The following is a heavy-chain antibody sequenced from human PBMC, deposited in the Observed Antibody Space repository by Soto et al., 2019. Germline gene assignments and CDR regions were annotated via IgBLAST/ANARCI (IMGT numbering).Heavy chain of an antibody. D-gene: IGHD1-26*01. Sequence: QVQLVQSGAEVREPGASVKVSCKASGYSFTSLDINWVRQTAGQGLEWLGWMQPSTGRTGYAHKFQGRVTMTRDTSINTAYMELTTITSDDTAFYYCARGVSAGVDYWGQGTLVTVSS. CDR2: MQPSTGRT. V-gene: IGHV1-8*01. J-gene: IGHJ4*02. CDR1: GYSFTSLD. CDR3: ARGVSAGVDY.